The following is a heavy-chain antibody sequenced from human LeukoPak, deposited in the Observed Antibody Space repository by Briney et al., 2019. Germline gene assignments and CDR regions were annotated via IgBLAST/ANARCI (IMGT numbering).Heavy chain of an antibody. J-gene: IGHJ4*02. CDR2: ISDSGRST. D-gene: IGHD3-22*01. CDR1: GFTFSSFA. V-gene: IGHV3-23*01. CDR3: AKDPNRYYYDSSGYFDF. Sequence: GGSLRLSCAASGFTFSSFAMSWVRQAPGKGLEWVSTISDSGRSTYYADSVKGRFTISKDNSRNTLYLQITTLRADDTAVYYCAKDPNRYYYDSSGYFDFWGQGALVTVSS.